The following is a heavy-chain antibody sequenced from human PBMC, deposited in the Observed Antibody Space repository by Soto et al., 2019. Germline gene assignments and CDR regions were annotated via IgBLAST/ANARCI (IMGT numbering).Heavy chain of an antibody. Sequence: GGSLRLSCAASGFTFSSYSMNWVRQAPGKGLEWVSSISRSSSYIYYADSVKGRFTISRDNAKNSLYLQMNSLRAEDTAVYYCARDPIIAIGFDYYYGMDVWGQGTTVTVSS. CDR3: ARDPIIAIGFDYYYGMDV. D-gene: IGHD2-21*01. CDR2: ISRSSSYI. J-gene: IGHJ6*02. V-gene: IGHV3-21*01. CDR1: GFTFSSYS.